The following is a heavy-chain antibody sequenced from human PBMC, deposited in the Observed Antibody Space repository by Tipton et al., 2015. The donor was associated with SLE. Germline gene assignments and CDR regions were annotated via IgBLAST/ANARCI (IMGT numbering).Heavy chain of an antibody. D-gene: IGHD3-3*01. J-gene: IGHJ2*01. CDR2: IYYSGST. CDR3: ARDVWSGSFFDL. CDR1: GGSISSSSYY. Sequence: TLSLTCTVSGGSISSSSYYWGWIRQPPGKGLEWIGSIYYSGSTYYNPSLKSRVTISVDTSKNQFSLKLSSVTAADTAVYYCARDVWSGSFFDLWGRGTLVTVSS. V-gene: IGHV4-39*07.